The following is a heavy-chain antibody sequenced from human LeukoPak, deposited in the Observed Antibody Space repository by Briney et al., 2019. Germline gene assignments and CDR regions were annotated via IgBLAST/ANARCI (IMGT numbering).Heavy chain of an antibody. CDR1: GYTFTSYA. CDR3: ARRSEHSSGYQPTFDP. J-gene: IGHJ5*02. Sequence: GASVKVSCKASGYTFTSYAMNWVRQAPGQGLEWMGWINTSTGNPTYAQGFTGRFVFSLDTSVSTAYLQISSLKAEDTAVYYCARRSEHSSGYQPTFDPWGQGTLVTVSS. D-gene: IGHD3-22*01. V-gene: IGHV7-4-1*02. CDR2: INTSTGNP.